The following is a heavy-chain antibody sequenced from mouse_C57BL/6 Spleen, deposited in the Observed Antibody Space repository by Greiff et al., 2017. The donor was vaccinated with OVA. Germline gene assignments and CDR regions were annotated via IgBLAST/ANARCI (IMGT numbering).Heavy chain of an antibody. CDR2: IYPRDGST. J-gene: IGHJ2*01. Sequence: VQRQESDAELVKPGASVTISCKASGYTFTDYTIHWMKQRPGQGLDWIGYIYPRDGSTKYNEKFKGKATLTADKSSSTAYMQLNSLTSEASAVYFCASYKHYYGIDYWGQGTTLTVSA. CDR3: ASYKHYYGIDY. V-gene: IGHV1-78*01. CDR1: GYTFTDYT. D-gene: IGHD1-2*01.